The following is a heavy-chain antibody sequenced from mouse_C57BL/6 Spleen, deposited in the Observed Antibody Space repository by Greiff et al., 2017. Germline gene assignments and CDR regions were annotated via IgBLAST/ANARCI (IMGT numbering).Heavy chain of an antibody. J-gene: IGHJ3*01. Sequence: VKLMESGPELVKPGASVKISCKASGYAFSSSWMNWVKQRPGKGLEWIGRIYPGDGDTNYNGKFKGKATLTADKSSSTAYMQLSSLTSEDSAVYFCARSEDEYDWFAYWGQGTLVTVSA. CDR3: ARSEDEYDWFAY. CDR2: IYPGDGDT. CDR1: GYAFSSSW. D-gene: IGHD2-4*01. V-gene: IGHV1-82*01.